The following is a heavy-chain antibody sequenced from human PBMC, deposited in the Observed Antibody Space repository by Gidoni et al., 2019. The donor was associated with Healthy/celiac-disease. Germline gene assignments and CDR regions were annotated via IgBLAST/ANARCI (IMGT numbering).Heavy chain of an antibody. Sequence: QVQLVESGGGVVQPGRSLRLSCAASGFTFSSYAMHWVRQAPGKGLEWVAVISYDGSNKYYADSVKGRFTISRDNSKNTLYLQMNSLRAEDTAVYYCARGLLLWFGEHLVYYYGMDVWGQGTTVTVSS. CDR2: ISYDGSNK. V-gene: IGHV3-30*04. CDR3: ARGLLLWFGEHLVYYYGMDV. CDR1: GFTFSSYA. D-gene: IGHD3-10*01. J-gene: IGHJ6*02.